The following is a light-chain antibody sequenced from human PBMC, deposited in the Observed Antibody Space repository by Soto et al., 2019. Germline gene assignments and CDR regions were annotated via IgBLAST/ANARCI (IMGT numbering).Light chain of an antibody. CDR2: EVS. CDR1: SSDVGAYDY. J-gene: IGLJ1*01. CDR3: SSYTSSSTRV. Sequence: SVLTQPASVSGSPGQSITISCTGTSSDVGAYDYVSWYQQHPDKAPKLMIYEVSNRPSGVSNRFSGSKSVNTATLTISGLQAGDEADYYCSSYTSSSTRVFGTGTKVTVL. V-gene: IGLV2-14*03.